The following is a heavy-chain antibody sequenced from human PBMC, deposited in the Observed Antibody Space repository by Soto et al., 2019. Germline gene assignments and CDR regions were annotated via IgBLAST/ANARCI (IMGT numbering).Heavy chain of an antibody. Sequence: SETLSLSSTVSGACIGGSSYSWSWIRQPAGKGLEWIANIYHSGRTQCNPSLKSRLNISVDTSKNHFSLKLNSVTAADKAVYYCARGVVPDVWGQGTTVTVSS. CDR1: GACIGGSSYS. CDR3: ARGVVPDV. D-gene: IGHD6-6*01. V-gene: IGHV4-39*02. J-gene: IGHJ6*01. CDR2: IYHSGRT.